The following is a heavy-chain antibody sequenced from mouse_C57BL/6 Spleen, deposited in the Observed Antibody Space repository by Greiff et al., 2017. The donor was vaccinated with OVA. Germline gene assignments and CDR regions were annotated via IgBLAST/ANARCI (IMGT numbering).Heavy chain of an antibody. CDR1: GFTFSDFY. CDR3: ARDAPVYYGSSRYFDV. Sequence: EVMLVESGGGLVQSGRSLRLSCATSGFTFSDFYMEWVRQAPGKGLEWIAASRNKANDYTTEYSASVKGRFIVSRDTSQSILYLQMNALRAEDTAIYYCARDAPVYYGSSRYFDVWGTGTTVTVSS. J-gene: IGHJ1*03. CDR2: SRNKANDYTT. V-gene: IGHV7-1*01. D-gene: IGHD1-1*01.